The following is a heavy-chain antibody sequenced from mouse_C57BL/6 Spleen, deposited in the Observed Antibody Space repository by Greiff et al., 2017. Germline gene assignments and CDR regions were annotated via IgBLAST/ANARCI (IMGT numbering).Heavy chain of an antibody. D-gene: IGHD4-1*01. CDR3: ASTLTASYWYIDV. Sequence: QVQLQQPGTELVKPGASVKLSCTASGYTFTSYCMHWVKQRPGQGLEWIGNINPSNGGTNYNEKFKSKATLTADKSSSTAYMQLSSLTSEDSAVYYSASTLTASYWYIDVWGTGTTVTVSS. CDR2: INPSNGGT. V-gene: IGHV1-53*01. J-gene: IGHJ1*03. CDR1: GYTFTSYC.